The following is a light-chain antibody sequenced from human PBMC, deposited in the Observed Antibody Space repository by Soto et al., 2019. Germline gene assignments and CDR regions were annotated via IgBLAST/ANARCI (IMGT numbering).Light chain of an antibody. Sequence: DIVMTQSPDSLAVSLGETATVNCKSSQSVLYSSNNKNYLAWYQQKPGQPPKLLINWASTRESGVPDRFSGSGSGTDFTLTISSLQAEDVAVYFCQQYYSNPLTFGGGTKVEIK. J-gene: IGKJ4*01. V-gene: IGKV4-1*01. CDR1: QSVLYSSNNKNY. CDR3: QQYYSNPLT. CDR2: WAS.